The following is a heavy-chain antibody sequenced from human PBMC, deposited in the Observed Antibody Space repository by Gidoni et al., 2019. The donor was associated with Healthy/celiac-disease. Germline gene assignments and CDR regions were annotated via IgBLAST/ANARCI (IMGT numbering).Heavy chain of an antibody. CDR3: AKGGVVVVVAASQVDAFDI. D-gene: IGHD2-15*01. CDR1: GFTFSSYA. V-gene: IGHV3-23*01. J-gene: IGHJ3*02. Sequence: EVQLLESGGGLVQPGGSLRLSCAASGFTFSSYAMSWVRQAPGQGLEWVSAISGSGGSTYYADSVKGRFTISRDNSKNTLYLQMNSLRAEDTAVYYCAKGGVVVVVAASQVDAFDIWGQGTMVTVSS. CDR2: ISGSGGST.